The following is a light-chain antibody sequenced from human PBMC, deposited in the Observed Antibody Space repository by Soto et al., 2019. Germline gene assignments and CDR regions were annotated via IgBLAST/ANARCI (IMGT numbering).Light chain of an antibody. J-gene: IGLJ2*01. Sequence: SYELTQTPSVSVAPGKTARISCGGNNIGSYSVHWYQQKPGQAPVLVIFYDSDRPSGIPERFSGSNSGHTATLTISRVEAGDEADYYCQVWDSSSDLDVVFGGGTKVTVL. CDR3: QVWDSSSDLDVV. CDR1: NIGSYS. CDR2: YDS. V-gene: IGLV3-21*04.